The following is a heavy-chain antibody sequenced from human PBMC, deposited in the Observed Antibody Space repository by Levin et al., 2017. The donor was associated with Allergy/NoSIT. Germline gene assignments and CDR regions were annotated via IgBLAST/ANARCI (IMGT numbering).Heavy chain of an antibody. CDR1: GFTFSSSG. CDR2: ISYDGSNK. V-gene: IGHV3-30*18. CDR3: AKLNSSGWSRHFDY. D-gene: IGHD6-19*01. J-gene: IGHJ4*02. Sequence: LSLPCAASGFTFSSSGMHWVRQAPGKGLEWVAVISYDGSNKYYADSVKGRFTISRDNSKNTLYLQMNSLRAEDTAVYYCAKLNSSGWSRHFDYWGQGNLVTVSS.